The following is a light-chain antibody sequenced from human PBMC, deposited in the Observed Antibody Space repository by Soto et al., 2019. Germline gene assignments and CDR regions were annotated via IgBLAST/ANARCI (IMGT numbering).Light chain of an antibody. V-gene: IGKV3-11*01. Sequence: EIVLTQSPATLSLSPGERATLSCRASQSVGSSLAWYQQKPGQAPRLLIYGASKRATGIPARFSGSGSGTDFTLTISGLEPEDFAVYYCQQRINWPLFTFGPGTKVDI. CDR3: QQRINWPLFT. CDR1: QSVGSS. CDR2: GAS. J-gene: IGKJ3*01.